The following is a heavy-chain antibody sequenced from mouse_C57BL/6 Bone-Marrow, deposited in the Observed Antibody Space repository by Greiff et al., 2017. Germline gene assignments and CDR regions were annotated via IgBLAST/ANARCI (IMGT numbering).Heavy chain of an antibody. CDR2: IDPSDSYP. CDR3: ARGWLPFAY. CDR1: GYTFTSYW. V-gene: IGHV1-69*01. Sequence: VQLQQPGAELVMPGASVKLSCKASGYTFTSYWMHWVKQRPGHGLEWIGEIDPSDSYPNYNQKLQGKSPLTVDKSSSTAYMQLSSLTSEDSAVYYCARGWLPFAYWGQGTLVTVSA. J-gene: IGHJ3*01. D-gene: IGHD2-2*01.